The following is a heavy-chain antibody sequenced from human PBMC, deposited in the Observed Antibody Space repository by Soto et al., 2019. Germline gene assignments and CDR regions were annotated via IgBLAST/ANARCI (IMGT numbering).Heavy chain of an antibody. D-gene: IGHD3-3*01. CDR2: MSYSGTS. CDR1: GGSTRSSSYH. J-gene: IGHJ4*02. Sequence: PSETLSLTCNVSGGSTRSSSYHWGWIRQPPGKGLEWIGSMSYSGTSYYNPSLRSRVSISVDTSKNQFSLKLSSVTAADTAVYYCARHGRADITIFGVAAYNFDRWGQGTLVTVSS. CDR3: ARHGRADITIFGVAAYNFDR. V-gene: IGHV4-39*01.